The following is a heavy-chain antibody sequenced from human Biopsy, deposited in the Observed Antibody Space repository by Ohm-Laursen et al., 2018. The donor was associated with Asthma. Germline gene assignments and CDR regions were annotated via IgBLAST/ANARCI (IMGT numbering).Heavy chain of an antibody. D-gene: IGHD4-11*01. J-gene: IGHJ6*02. V-gene: IGHV3-48*02. CDR2: ITGSGSTI. Sequence: GSLRLSCAASGFTVSRDNMYWVRQAPGKGGEGGSYITGSGSTIYYVDSVKGRFTLSRDNAKNSLYLQMNSLRDEDAAVYYCALKYSNSVFPEYGMDVWGQGTTVTVSS. CDR1: GFTVSRDN. CDR3: ALKYSNSVFPEYGMDV.